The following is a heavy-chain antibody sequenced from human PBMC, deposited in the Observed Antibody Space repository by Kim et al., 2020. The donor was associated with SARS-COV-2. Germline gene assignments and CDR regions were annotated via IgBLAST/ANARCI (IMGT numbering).Heavy chain of an antibody. V-gene: IGHV3-33*06. Sequence: GGSLRLSCAASGFTFSSYAMHWVRQAPGKGLEWVAVIWYDGSNKYYADSVKGRFTISRDNFKNTLYLQMNSLRAEDTAVYYCAKDGSGRIQYFDLWGRGT. CDR3: AKDGSGRIQYFDL. CDR1: GFTFSSYA. D-gene: IGHD5-12*01. J-gene: IGHJ2*01. CDR2: IWYDGSNK.